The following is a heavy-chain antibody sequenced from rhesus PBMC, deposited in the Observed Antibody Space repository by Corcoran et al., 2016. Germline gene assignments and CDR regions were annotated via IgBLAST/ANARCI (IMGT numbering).Heavy chain of an antibody. CDR3: ARAAGVADGPFFDP. J-gene: IGHJ4*01. Sequence: QVRLQESGPGLVRPSETLSLTCAVSGDGFTTHWWSWVRQPPGTGREWIGEIGGDRGTTKYKPSLKSRVTISKDASKKQLSLRLSSLTGAETAVYSCARAAGVADGPFFDPWGQGVLVTVSS. CDR1: GDGFTTHW. V-gene: IGHV4-80*01. D-gene: IGHD6-25*01. CDR2: IGGDRGTT.